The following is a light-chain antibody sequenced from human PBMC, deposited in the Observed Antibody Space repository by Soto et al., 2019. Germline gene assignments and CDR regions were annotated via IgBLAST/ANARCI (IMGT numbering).Light chain of an antibody. CDR3: QQSYSSPRIS. Sequence: DIQMTQSPSSLSTSVGDRVTITCRASQSISSYLNWYQQKPGKAPMLLIYAASSLQSGVLSRFSGSGAGTEFTLTISSLQPEDFANYYCQQSYSSPRISFGQGTRREI. CDR1: QSISSY. V-gene: IGKV1-39*01. J-gene: IGKJ5*01. CDR2: AAS.